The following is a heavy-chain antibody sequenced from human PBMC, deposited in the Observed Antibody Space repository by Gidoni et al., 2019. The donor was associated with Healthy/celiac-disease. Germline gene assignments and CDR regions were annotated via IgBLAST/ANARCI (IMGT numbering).Heavy chain of an antibody. J-gene: IGHJ4*02. CDR2: ISWNSGSI. Sequence: EVQLVESGGGLVQPGRSLSLSCAASGFTFDDYAMHWVRQAPGKGLEWVSGISWNSGSIGYADSVKGRFTISRDNAKNSLYLQMNSLRAEDTALYYCAKDKAAAATFQNFDYWGQGTLVTVSS. CDR3: AKDKAAAATFQNFDY. V-gene: IGHV3-9*01. CDR1: GFTFDDYA. D-gene: IGHD6-13*01.